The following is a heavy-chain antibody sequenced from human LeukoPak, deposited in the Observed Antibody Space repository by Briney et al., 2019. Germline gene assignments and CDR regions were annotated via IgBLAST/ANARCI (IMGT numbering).Heavy chain of an antibody. J-gene: IGHJ4*02. D-gene: IGHD6-13*01. CDR3: ARDSPAAGFDY. CDR2: IYYSGST. V-gene: IGHV4-31*03. CDR1: GGSISSGGYY. Sequence: PSETLSLTCTISGGSISSGGYYWSWIRQHPGKGLEWIGYIYYSGSTYYNPSLKSRVTISVDTSKNQFPLKLSSVTAADTAVYYCARDSPAAGFDYWGQGTLVTVSP.